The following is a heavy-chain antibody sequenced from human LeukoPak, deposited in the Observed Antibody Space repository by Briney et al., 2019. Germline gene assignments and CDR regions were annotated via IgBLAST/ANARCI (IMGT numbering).Heavy chain of an antibody. D-gene: IGHD2-2*01. CDR3: ARENQLLHWFDP. CDR2: IYYSGST. V-gene: IGHV4-59*01. J-gene: IGHJ5*02. CDR1: GGSISSYY. Sequence: SETLSLTCTVSGGSISSYYWSWIRQPAGKGLEWIGYIYYSGSTNYNPSLKSRVTISVDTSKNQFSLKLSSVTAADTAVYYCARENQLLHWFDPWGQGILVTVSS.